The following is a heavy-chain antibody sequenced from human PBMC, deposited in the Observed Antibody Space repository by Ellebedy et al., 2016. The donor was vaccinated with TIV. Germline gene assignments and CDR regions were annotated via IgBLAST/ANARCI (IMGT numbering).Heavy chain of an antibody. CDR3: ATSRDYGDFHGGFAL. V-gene: IGHV1-2*02. J-gene: IGHJ2*01. CDR1: GYKFTGYF. CDR2: INHHSGET. Sequence: AASVKVSCQGFGYKFTGYFIHWVRQAPGQGLAWMGWINHHSGETNYLQKFQGSVTMTRDTSISTAYMELTGLRSDDTTIYYCATSRDYGDFHGGFALWGRGTLVSVSS. D-gene: IGHD4-17*01.